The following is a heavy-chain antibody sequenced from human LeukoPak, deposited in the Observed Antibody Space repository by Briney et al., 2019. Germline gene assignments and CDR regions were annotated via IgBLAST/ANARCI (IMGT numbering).Heavy chain of an antibody. V-gene: IGHV3-23*01. J-gene: IGHJ6*02. CDR1: GFTFSSYA. CDR3: VLNTYYDFWSGYPSGYYYGMDV. Sequence: GGSLRLSCAASGFTFSSYAMSWVRQAPGKGLEWVSAISGSGGSTYYADSVKGRFTISRDNSKNTPYLQMNSLRAEDTAVYYCVLNTYYDFWSGYPSGYYYGMDVWGQGTTVTVSS. D-gene: IGHD3-3*01. CDR2: ISGSGGST.